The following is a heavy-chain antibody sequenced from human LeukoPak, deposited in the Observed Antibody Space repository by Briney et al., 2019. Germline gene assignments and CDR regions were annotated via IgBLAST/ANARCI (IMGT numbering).Heavy chain of an antibody. D-gene: IGHD5-18*01. CDR1: GLSFSSYS. CDR3: ARRASTERGHSYGLDY. Sequence: GGSLRLSCAASGLSFSSYSMNWVRQAPGKGLEWVSSISFSGTYIYYADSLKGRITISRDNARRSLFLQMNSLRAEDTAVYYCARRASTERGHSYGLDYWGQGTLVTVSS. CDR2: ISFSGTYI. V-gene: IGHV3-21*01. J-gene: IGHJ4*02.